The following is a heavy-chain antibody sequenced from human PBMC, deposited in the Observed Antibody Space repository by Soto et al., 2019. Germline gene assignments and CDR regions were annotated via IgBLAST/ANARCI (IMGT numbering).Heavy chain of an antibody. J-gene: IGHJ4*02. CDR1: GYTFTSYG. CDR2: ISAYNGNT. CDR3: ARFVDHDYGDYYFDY. Sequence: ASVKVSCKASGYTFTSYGISWVRQAPGQGLEWMGWISAYNGNTNYAQKLQGRVTMTTDTSTGTAYMELRSLRSDDTAVYYCARFVDHDYGDYYFDYWGQGTLVTVSS. V-gene: IGHV1-18*01. D-gene: IGHD4-17*01.